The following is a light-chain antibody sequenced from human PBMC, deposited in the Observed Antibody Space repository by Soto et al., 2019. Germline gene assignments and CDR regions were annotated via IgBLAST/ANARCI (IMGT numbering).Light chain of an antibody. CDR3: QQRSNWPPIT. CDR2: GAS. CDR1: QSVSSN. Sequence: EMVMTQSPATLSVSPGERATLSCRASQSVSSNLAWYQQKPGLAPRLLIYGASTRATGIPARFSGSGSGTDFTLTISSLEPEDFAVYYCQQRSNWPPITFGQGTRLEIK. J-gene: IGKJ5*01. V-gene: IGKV3-11*01.